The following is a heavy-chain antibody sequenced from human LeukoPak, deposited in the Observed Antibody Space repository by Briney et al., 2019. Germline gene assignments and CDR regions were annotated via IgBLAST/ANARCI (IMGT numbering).Heavy chain of an antibody. Sequence: PGGSLRLSCAASGFTFSDFWMGWVRQAPGKGLEWVAVISYDGSNKYYADSVKGRFTISRDNSKNTLYLQMNSLRAEDTAVYYCARGPTDLDYSHIPGALIYWGQGTLVTVSS. CDR3: ARGPTDLDYSHIPGALIY. CDR2: ISYDGSNK. D-gene: IGHD4-11*01. V-gene: IGHV3-30*03. J-gene: IGHJ4*02. CDR1: GFTFSDFW.